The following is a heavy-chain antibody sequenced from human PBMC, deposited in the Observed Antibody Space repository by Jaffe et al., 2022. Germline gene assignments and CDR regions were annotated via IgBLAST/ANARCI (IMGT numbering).Heavy chain of an antibody. J-gene: IGHJ3*02. CDR3: ARDLEYCGGDCYSQGAFDI. V-gene: IGHV3-53*04. D-gene: IGHD2-21*02. CDR1: GFTVSSNY. CDR2: IYSGGST. Sequence: EVQLVESGGGLVQPGGSLRLSCAASGFTVSSNYMSWVRQAPGKGLEWVSVIYSGGSTYYADSVKGRFTISRHNSKNTLYLQMNSLRAEDTAVYYCARDLEYCGGDCYSQGAFDIWGQGTMVTVSS.